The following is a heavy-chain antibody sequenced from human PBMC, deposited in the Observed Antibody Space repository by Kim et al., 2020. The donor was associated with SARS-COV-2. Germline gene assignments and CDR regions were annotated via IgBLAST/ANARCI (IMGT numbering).Heavy chain of an antibody. CDR3: ASITIFGPKYLNY. D-gene: IGHD3-3*01. Sequence: YNPSLKSRVTISVDTSKNQFSLKLSSVTAADTAVYYCASITIFGPKYLNYWGQGTLVTVSS. J-gene: IGHJ4*02. V-gene: IGHV4-30-2*05.